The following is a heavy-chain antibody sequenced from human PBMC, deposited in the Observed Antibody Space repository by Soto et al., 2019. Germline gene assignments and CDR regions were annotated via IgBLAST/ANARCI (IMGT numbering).Heavy chain of an antibody. CDR3: ARGEDAFFYYGLDV. CDR2: IYDTGISGYTPST. CDR1: GGSITSSY. J-gene: IGHJ6*02. Sequence: KLPETLSLTCTVSGGSITSSYWSWIRRPPGKGLEWIAYIYDTGISGYTPSTSYNPSLKSRVTMSADTSKSQFSLKLTSVTAADTAVYYCARGEDAFFYYGLDVWGQGITVTVSS. V-gene: IGHV4-59*01.